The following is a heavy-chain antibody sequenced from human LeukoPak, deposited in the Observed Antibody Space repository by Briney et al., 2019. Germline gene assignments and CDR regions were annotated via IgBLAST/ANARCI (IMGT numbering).Heavy chain of an antibody. D-gene: IGHD2-2*01. V-gene: IGHV3-21*01. CDR3: ARSDIVVVPAAMSDAFDI. Sequence: GGSLGLSCAASGFTFSSYSMNWVRQAPGKGLEWVSSISSSSSYIYYADSVKGRFTISRDNAKNSLYLQMNSLRAEDTAVYYCARSDIVVVPAAMSDAFDIWGQGTMVTVSS. CDR2: ISSSSSYI. CDR1: GFTFSSYS. J-gene: IGHJ3*02.